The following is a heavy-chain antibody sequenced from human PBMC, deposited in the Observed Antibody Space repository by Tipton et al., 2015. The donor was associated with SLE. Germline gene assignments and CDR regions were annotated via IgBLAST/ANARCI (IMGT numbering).Heavy chain of an antibody. J-gene: IGHJ4*02. Sequence: TLSLTCTVSGGSISSGSYYWSWIRQPAGKGLEWIGRIYTSGSTNYNPSLKSRVTISEDTSRNQFSLKLSSVTAADTAVYYCARDADYSKVLDYWGQGTLVTVSS. D-gene: IGHD4-11*01. CDR3: ARDADYSKVLDY. CDR2: IYTSGST. CDR1: GGSISSGSYY. V-gene: IGHV4-61*02.